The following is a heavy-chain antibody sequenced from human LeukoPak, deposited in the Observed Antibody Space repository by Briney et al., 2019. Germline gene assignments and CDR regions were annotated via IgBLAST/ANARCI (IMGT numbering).Heavy chain of an antibody. CDR1: GYTFTSYG. D-gene: IGHD3-3*01. Sequence: ASVKVSCKSSGYTFTSYGISWVRQAPGQGLEWMGWISAYNCNTNYAQKLQGRVTMTTDTSTSTAYMELRSLRSDDTAVYYCATGRITIFGVVTNDAFDIWGQGTMVTVSS. CDR2: ISAYNCNT. V-gene: IGHV1-18*01. CDR3: ATGRITIFGVVTNDAFDI. J-gene: IGHJ3*02.